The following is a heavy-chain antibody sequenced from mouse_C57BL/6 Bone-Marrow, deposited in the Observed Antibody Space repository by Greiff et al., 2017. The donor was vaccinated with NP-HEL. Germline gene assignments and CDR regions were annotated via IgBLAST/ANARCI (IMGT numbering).Heavy chain of an antibody. V-gene: IGHV1-15*01. Sequence: VQLQQSGAELVRPGASVTLSCKASGYTFTDYEMHWVKQTPVHGLEWIGAIAPETGGTAYNQKFKGKAILTADKSSSTAYMELRSLTYEDSAVYYCTRERGANWDTDDWGQSTTLTVST. CDR3: TRERGANWDTDD. D-gene: IGHD4-1*01. CDR1: GYTFTDYE. CDR2: IAPETGGT. J-gene: IGHJ2*01.